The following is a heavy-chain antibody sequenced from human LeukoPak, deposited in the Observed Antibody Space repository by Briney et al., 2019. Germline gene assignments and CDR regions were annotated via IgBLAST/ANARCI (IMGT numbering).Heavy chain of an antibody. CDR1: GFTFSSYS. Sequence: KSGGSLRLSCAASGFTFSSYSMNWVRQAPGKGLEWVSSISSSSSYIYYADSVKGRFTISRDNAKNSLYLQMNSLRAEDTAVYYCARLNGYSYGYPFDYWGQGTLVTVSS. J-gene: IGHJ4*02. CDR3: ARLNGYSYGYPFDY. V-gene: IGHV3-21*01. CDR2: ISSSSSYI. D-gene: IGHD5-18*01.